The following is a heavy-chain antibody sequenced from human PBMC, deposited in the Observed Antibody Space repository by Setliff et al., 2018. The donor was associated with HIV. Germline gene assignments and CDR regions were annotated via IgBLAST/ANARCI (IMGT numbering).Heavy chain of an antibody. J-gene: IGHJ6*03. Sequence: ASVKVSCKASGYTFTSYGVSWVRQAPGQGLEWMGLISGYNGWTKYPQKFQGRVTMTTDTSTSTVYMELTSLTSDDTAVHYCARWVDDNSEGSYYHYMDVWGNGASVTVSS. CDR2: ISGYNGWT. CDR1: GYTFTSYG. V-gene: IGHV1-18*01. D-gene: IGHD6-25*01. CDR3: ARWVDDNSEGSYYHYMDV.